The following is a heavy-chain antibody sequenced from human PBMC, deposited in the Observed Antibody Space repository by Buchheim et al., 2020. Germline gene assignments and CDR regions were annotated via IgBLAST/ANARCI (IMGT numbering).Heavy chain of an antibody. CDR3: ARDRRIAAAGTYYYYGMDV. V-gene: IGHV4-4*02. CDR2: IYHSGST. Sequence: QVQLQESGPGLVKPSGTLSLTCAVSGGSISSSNWWSWVRQPPGKGLEWMGEIYHSGSTNYNPSLKSRGTISVDKSKNQFSLKLSSVTAADTAVYYCARDRRIAAAGTYYYYGMDVWGQGTT. CDR1: GGSISSSNW. D-gene: IGHD6-13*01. J-gene: IGHJ6*02.